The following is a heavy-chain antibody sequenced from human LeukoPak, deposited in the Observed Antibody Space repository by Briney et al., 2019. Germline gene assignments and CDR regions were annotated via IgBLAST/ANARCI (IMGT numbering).Heavy chain of an antibody. Sequence: KPSETLSLTCAVYGGSFSGYYWSWIRQPPGKGLEWIGEINHSGSTNYNPSLKSRVTISVDTSKNQFSLKLSSVTAADTAVYYCARGSGNWFDPWGQGILVTVSS. J-gene: IGHJ5*02. D-gene: IGHD6-19*01. CDR3: ARGSGNWFDP. V-gene: IGHV4-34*01. CDR1: GGSFSGYY. CDR2: INHSGST.